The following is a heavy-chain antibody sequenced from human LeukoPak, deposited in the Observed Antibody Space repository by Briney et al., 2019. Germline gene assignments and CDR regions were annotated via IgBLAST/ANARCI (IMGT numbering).Heavy chain of an antibody. CDR1: GGSFSGYY. CDR2: INHSGST. V-gene: IGHV4-34*03. Sequence: SETLSLTCAVYGGSFSGYYWSWIRQPPGKGLEWIGEINHSGSTNYNPSLKSRVTISVDTSKNQFSLKLSSVTAADTAVYYCSGNYYYYGMDVWGKGTTVTVSS. J-gene: IGHJ6*04. CDR3: SGNYYYYGMDV. D-gene: IGHD1-1*01.